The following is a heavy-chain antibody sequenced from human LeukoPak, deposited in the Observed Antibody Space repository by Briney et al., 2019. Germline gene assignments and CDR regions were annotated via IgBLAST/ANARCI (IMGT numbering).Heavy chain of an antibody. Sequence: SETLSLTCTVSGGSISSYYWSWIRQPPGKGLEWIGYIYYSGSTNYNPSLESRVTISVDTSKNQFSLKLSSVTAADTAVYYCARDNCSSTSCPKYFQHWGQGTLVTVSS. CDR3: ARDNCSSTSCPKYFQH. J-gene: IGHJ1*01. CDR1: GGSISSYY. D-gene: IGHD2-2*01. CDR2: IYYSGST. V-gene: IGHV4-59*01.